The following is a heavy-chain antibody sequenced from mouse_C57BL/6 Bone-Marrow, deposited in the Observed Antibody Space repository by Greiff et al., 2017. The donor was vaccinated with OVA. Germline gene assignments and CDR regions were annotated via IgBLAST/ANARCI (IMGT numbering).Heavy chain of an antibody. CDR3: AREGVTTVVAFYYYAMDY. CDR2: IYPRSGNT. J-gene: IGHJ4*01. D-gene: IGHD1-1*01. Sequence: VKLMESGAELARPGASVKLSCKASGYTFTSYGISWVKQRTGQGLEWIGEIYPRSGNTYYNEKFKGKATLTADKSSSTAYMELRSLTSEDSAVYFCAREGVTTVVAFYYYAMDYWGQGTSVTVSS. V-gene: IGHV1-81*01. CDR1: GYTFTSYG.